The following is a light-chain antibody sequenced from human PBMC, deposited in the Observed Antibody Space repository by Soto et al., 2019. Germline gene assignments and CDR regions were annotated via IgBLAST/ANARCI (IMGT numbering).Light chain of an antibody. Sequence: IQLTQSPSFVSASVGDRVAITCRASQNLGKWLAWYQHKAGKAPKLLVFDASNLQDGVPSRFSGTGSGTEFTLTISGLQPDDFGKYYCQQYEHSYSFGQGTTVDIK. CDR1: QNLGKW. CDR3: QQYEHSYS. J-gene: IGKJ2*01. V-gene: IGKV1-5*01. CDR2: DAS.